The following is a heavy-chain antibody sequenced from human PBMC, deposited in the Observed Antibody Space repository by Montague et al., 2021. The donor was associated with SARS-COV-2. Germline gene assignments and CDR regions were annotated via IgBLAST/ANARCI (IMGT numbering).Heavy chain of an antibody. J-gene: IGHJ6*02. CDR1: GGSISSYY. D-gene: IGHD3-16*02. CDR3: SRALIVYDYVWGSYRPYGMDV. V-gene: IGHV4-4*07. CDR2: IYTSGST. Sequence: ETLSLTCTVSGGSISSYYWSWIRQPAGKGLEWIGRIYTSGSTNYNPSLKSRVTMSVDTSKNQFSLKLSSVTAADTAAYYCSRALIVYDYVWGSYRPYGMDVWGQGTTVTVSS.